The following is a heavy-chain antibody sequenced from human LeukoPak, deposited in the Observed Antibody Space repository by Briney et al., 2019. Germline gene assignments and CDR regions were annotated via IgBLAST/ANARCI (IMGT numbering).Heavy chain of an antibody. CDR2: ISSSGSTI. Sequence: GGSLRLSCAASGFTFSSYEMNWVRQAPGKGLEWVSYISSSGSTIYYADSVKGRFTISRDNAKNSLYLQMNSLRAEDTAVYYCARATLYFDWLFGYWGQGTLVTVSS. V-gene: IGHV3-48*03. J-gene: IGHJ4*02. CDR1: GFTFSSYE. D-gene: IGHD3-9*01. CDR3: ARATLYFDWLFGY.